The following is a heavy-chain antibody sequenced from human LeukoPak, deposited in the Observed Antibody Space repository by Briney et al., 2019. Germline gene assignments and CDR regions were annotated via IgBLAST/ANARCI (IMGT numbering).Heavy chain of an antibody. V-gene: IGHV1-18*01. Sequence: ASVTVSCKASGYTFSRYGIIWVRQAPGQRLEWMGWVSAFNGNTDYAPKLQGRVTMTTDTSTTTAYMELRSLTSDDTAVYYCARRGGSYSHSDFWGQGTLVTVSS. J-gene: IGHJ4*02. CDR3: ARRGGSYSHSDF. CDR2: VSAFNGNT. D-gene: IGHD1-26*01. CDR1: GYTFSRYG.